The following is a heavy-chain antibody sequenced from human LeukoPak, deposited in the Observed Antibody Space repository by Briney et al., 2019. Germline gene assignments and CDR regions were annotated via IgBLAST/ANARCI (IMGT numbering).Heavy chain of an antibody. V-gene: IGHV3-23*01. CDR3: AKVRYYDSSGSLDY. CDR2: ISGSGGST. D-gene: IGHD3-22*01. CDR1: GFTFNTYA. Sequence: GGSLRLSFAASGFTFNTYAMSWVRPAPGKGLEWVSAISGSGGSTYYADSVKGRFTISRDNSKNTLYLQMNSLRAEDTAVYYCAKVRYYDSSGSLDYWGQGTLVTVSS. J-gene: IGHJ4*02.